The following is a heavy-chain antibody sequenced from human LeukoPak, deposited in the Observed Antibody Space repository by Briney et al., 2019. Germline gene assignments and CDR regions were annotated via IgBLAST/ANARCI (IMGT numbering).Heavy chain of an antibody. J-gene: IGHJ4*02. V-gene: IGHV3-30*02. CDR2: IRPDGGKK. CDR1: GLTFSTCA. CDR3: VKDDPVLHF. Sequence: GRSLRLSCSASGLTFSTCAMHRVRQAPGRGLEWLTLIRPDGGKKFYSDSVKGRFTVSRDNFKNMLYLEMTSLRSEDTAVYYCVKDDPVLHFWGQGTLVSVSS.